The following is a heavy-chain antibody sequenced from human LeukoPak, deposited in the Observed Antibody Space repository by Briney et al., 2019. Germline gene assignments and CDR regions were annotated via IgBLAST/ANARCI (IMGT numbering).Heavy chain of an antibody. J-gene: IGHJ4*02. CDR2: IYYSGST. D-gene: IGHD3-22*01. CDR3: ARVAPYYYDSSGTLYYFDY. V-gene: IGHV4-31*03. Sequence: SETLSLTCTVSGGSISSGGYYWRWIRQHPGKGLEWIGYIYYSGSTYYNPSLKSRVTISVDTSKNQFSLKLSSVTAADTAVYYCARVAPYYYDSSGTLYYFDYWGQGTLVTVSS. CDR1: GGSISSGGYY.